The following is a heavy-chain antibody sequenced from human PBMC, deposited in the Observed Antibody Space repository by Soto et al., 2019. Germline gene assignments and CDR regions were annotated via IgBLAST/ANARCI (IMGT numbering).Heavy chain of an antibody. Sequence: QVQLVQSGAEVKEPGASVKVSCKASGYTFTTYGISWVRQAPGQGPEWMGWISAYNGNTNYAQKVQGRVTMTTDTSXSXXYMELRSLRSDDTAVYYCARDRYYYDSSGYYLFDYWGQGTLVTVSS. J-gene: IGHJ4*02. D-gene: IGHD3-22*01. V-gene: IGHV1-18*01. CDR3: ARDRYYYDSSGYYLFDY. CDR2: ISAYNGNT. CDR1: GYTFTTYG.